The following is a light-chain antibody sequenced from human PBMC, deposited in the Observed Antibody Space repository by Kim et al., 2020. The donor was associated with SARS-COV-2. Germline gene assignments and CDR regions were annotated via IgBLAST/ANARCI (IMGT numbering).Light chain of an antibody. CDR3: LSRDNSGDHLL. CDR1: SLRIYY. V-gene: IGLV3-19*01. J-gene: IGLJ2*01. Sequence: SSELTQDPAVSVALGQTVTITCQGDSLRIYYATWYQQRPGQAPVLVIYGKNKRPTGIPDRFSGSSSGNTASLTVTGAQAGDEADYYCLSRDNSGDHLLFGGGTKVIVL. CDR2: GKN.